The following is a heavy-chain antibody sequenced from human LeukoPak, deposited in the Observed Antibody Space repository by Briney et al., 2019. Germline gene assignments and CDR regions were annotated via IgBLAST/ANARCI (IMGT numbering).Heavy chain of an antibody. V-gene: IGHV3-23*01. CDR1: GFTLSSYA. CDR3: AKVRWGSDNALDS. Sequence: GGSLRLSCAASGFTLSSYAMSWVRQGPGKGLEWVSAISVSGNTYHADSVKGRFTISRDSSKSTLYLQMNSLTAGDTAVYYCAKVRWGSDNALDSWGQGTLVTGSS. CDR2: ISVSGNT. J-gene: IGHJ4*02. D-gene: IGHD3-16*01.